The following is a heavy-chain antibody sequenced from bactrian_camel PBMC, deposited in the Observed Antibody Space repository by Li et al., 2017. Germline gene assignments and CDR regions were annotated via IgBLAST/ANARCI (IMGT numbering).Heavy chain of an antibody. Sequence: HVQLVESGGGSVQAGGSLRLSCVTSGVTYSNYCMAWFRQAPGKEREGVAAIDSDGSTTYVDSVKGRFTISKEKDNAGKSLYLQMNSVQPSDAAMYYCVADWRDNCASYPDMVSWRYRGLGTQVTVS. CDR1: GVTYSNYC. CDR3: VADWRDNCASYPDMVSWRY. CDR2: IDSDGST. J-gene: IGHJ4*01. V-gene: IGHV3S55*01. D-gene: IGHD1*01.